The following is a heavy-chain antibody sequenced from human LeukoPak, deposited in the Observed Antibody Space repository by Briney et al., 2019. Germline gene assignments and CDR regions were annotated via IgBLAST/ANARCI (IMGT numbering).Heavy chain of an antibody. Sequence: ASVKVSCKVSGYTLTELSMHWVRQAPGKGLEWMGGFDPEDGETIYAQKFQGRVTMTEDTSTDTAYMELSSLRSEDTAVYYCATDHYCSSTSCYTAPSVFDPWGQGTLVTVSS. CDR1: GYTLTELS. D-gene: IGHD2-2*02. V-gene: IGHV1-24*01. CDR3: ATDHYCSSTSCYTAPSVFDP. J-gene: IGHJ5*02. CDR2: FDPEDGET.